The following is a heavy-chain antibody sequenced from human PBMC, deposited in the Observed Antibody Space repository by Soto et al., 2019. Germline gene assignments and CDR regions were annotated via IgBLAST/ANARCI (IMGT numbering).Heavy chain of an antibody. D-gene: IGHD2-15*01. CDR1: GFTFDDYA. CDR3: AKEDCSGGSCYSGFDY. J-gene: IGHJ4*02. Sequence: EVQLVESGGGLVQPGRSLRLSCAASGFTFDDYAMHWVRQAPGKGLEWVSGISWNRGSIGYADSVKGRFTISRDNAKNSLYLQMNSLRAEDTALYYCAKEDCSGGSCYSGFDYWGQGTLVTVSS. CDR2: ISWNRGSI. V-gene: IGHV3-9*01.